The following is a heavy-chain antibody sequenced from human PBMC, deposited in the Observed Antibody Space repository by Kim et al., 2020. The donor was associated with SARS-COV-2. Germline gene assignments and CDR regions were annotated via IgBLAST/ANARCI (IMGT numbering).Heavy chain of an antibody. CDR1: GGSFSGYY. Sequence: SETLSLTCAVYGGSFSGYYWSWIRQPPGKGLEWIGEINHSGSTNYNPSLKSRVTISVDTSKNQFSLKLSPVTAADTAVYYCARGPIGLAFLILKKYYYYG. J-gene: IGHJ6*01. CDR2: INHSGST. V-gene: IGHV4-34*01. CDR3: ARGPIGLAFLILKKYYYYG. D-gene: IGHD3-3*01.